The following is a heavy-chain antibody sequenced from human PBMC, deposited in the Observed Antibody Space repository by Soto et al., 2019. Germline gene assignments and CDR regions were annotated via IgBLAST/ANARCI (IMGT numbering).Heavy chain of an antibody. CDR2: INPSGGST. V-gene: IGHV1-46*03. CDR1: GYTFTSYY. D-gene: IGHD6-13*01. Sequence: ASVKVSCKASGYTFTSYYMHWVRQAPGQGLELMGIINPSGGSTSYAQKFQGRVTMTRDTSTSTVYMELSSLRSEDTAVYYCAGGVGQQLVLNYWGQGTLVTVSS. CDR3: AGGVGQQLVLNY. J-gene: IGHJ4*02.